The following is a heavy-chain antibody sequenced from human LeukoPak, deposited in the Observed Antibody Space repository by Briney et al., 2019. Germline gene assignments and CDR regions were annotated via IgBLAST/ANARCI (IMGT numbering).Heavy chain of an antibody. CDR3: ERAESSGPERLVLVHFDY. CDR1: GGTFTSYA. Sequence: ASVKVSCKASGGTFTSYAISWVRQAPGQGLEWMGGIIPIFGTANYAQKFQGRVTITADESTSTAYMELSSLRSEDTAVYYCERAESSGPERLVLVHFDYWGQGTLVTVSS. D-gene: IGHD1-1*01. CDR2: IIPIFGTA. J-gene: IGHJ4*02. V-gene: IGHV1-69*13.